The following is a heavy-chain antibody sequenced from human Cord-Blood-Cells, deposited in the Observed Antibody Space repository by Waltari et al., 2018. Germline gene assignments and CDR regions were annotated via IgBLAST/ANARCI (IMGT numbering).Heavy chain of an antibody. CDR3: ARVGYCSSTSCYVWFDP. V-gene: IGHV1-69*06. D-gene: IGHD2-2*01. J-gene: IGHJ5*02. CDR2: IIPIFGTA. Sequence: QVQLVQSGAEVKKPGSSVQVSCKDSGGTFSTYAITWVRQAPGQGLEWMGGIIPIFGTANYAQKFQGRVTITADKSTSTAYMELSSLRSEDTAVYYCARVGYCSSTSCYVWFDPWGQGTLVTVSS. CDR1: GGTFSTYA.